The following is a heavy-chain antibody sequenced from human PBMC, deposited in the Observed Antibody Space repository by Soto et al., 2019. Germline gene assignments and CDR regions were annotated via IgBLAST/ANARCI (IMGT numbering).Heavy chain of an antibody. D-gene: IGHD3-3*01. CDR2: INPNSGGT. V-gene: IGHV1-2*04. CDR1: GYTFTGYY. CDR3: ARDRPNYDFWSGYLLNYYYYGMDV. J-gene: IGHJ6*02. Sequence: ASVKVSCKASGYTFTGYYMHWVRQAPGQGLEWMGWINPNSGGTNYAQKFQGWVTMTRDTSISTAYMELSRLRSDDTAVYYCARDRPNYDFWSGYLLNYYYYGMDVWGQGTTVTVS.